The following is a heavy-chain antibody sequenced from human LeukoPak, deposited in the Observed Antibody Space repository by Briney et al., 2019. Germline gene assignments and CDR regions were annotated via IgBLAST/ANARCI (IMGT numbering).Heavy chain of an antibody. Sequence: GRSLRLSCAASGFTLSSYGMHWVPQAPGTGLEWGAVISYDGSNKYYADSVKGRFTISRDNSKNTLYLQMNSLRAEDTAVYYCAKDRRTATAIDYWGQGTLVTVSS. J-gene: IGHJ4*02. CDR2: ISYDGSNK. D-gene: IGHD2-2*02. CDR3: AKDRRTATAIDY. V-gene: IGHV3-30*18. CDR1: GFTLSSYG.